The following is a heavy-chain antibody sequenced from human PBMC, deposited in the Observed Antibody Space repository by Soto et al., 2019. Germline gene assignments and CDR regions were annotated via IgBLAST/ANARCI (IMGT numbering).Heavy chain of an antibody. J-gene: IGHJ4*02. Sequence: VGSLRLSCAASGFTFSSYGMHWVRQAPGKGLEWVAVISYDGSNKYYADSVKGRFTISRDNSKNTLYLQMNSLRAEDTAVYYCAKQIAAREFDYWGQGTLLTVSS. CDR2: ISYDGSNK. V-gene: IGHV3-30*18. D-gene: IGHD6-6*01. CDR1: GFTFSSYG. CDR3: AKQIAAREFDY.